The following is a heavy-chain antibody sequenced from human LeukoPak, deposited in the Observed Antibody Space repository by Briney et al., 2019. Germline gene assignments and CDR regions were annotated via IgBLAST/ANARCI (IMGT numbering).Heavy chain of an antibody. CDR2: ISYDGSNK. CDR3: ASGYSYELDY. Sequence: GGSLRLSCAASGFTFSSYAMHWVRQAPGKGLEWVAVISYDGSNKYYADSVKGRFTISRHNSKNTLYLQMNSLRAEDTAVYYCASGYSYELDYWGQGTLVTVSS. V-gene: IGHV3-30*14. D-gene: IGHD5-18*01. J-gene: IGHJ4*02. CDR1: GFTFSSYA.